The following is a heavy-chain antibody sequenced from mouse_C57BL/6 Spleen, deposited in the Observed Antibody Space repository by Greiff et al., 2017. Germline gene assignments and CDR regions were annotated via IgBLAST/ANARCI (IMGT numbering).Heavy chain of an antibody. Sequence: QVQLQQSGAELVRPGTSVKMSCKASGYTFTHSWIGWAKQRPGHGLEWIGDIYPGGGYTNYNEKFKGKAKLTADKSSSTAYMQFSSLTTEDSAIYYCTRYDYDGGFAYWGQGTLVTVSA. V-gene: IGHV1-63*01. CDR1: GYTFTHSW. D-gene: IGHD2-4*01. CDR2: IYPGGGYT. CDR3: TRYDYDGGFAY. J-gene: IGHJ3*01.